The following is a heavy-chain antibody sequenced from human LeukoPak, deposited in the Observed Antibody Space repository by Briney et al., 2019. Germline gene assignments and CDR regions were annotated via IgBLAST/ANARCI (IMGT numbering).Heavy chain of an antibody. D-gene: IGHD2-15*01. CDR2: INPNSGGT. V-gene: IGHV1-2*02. Sequence: ASVKVSCKASGYTFTGYYMHWVRQAPGQGLEWMGWINPNSGGTNYAQKFQGRVTMTRDTSISTAYMELSSLTSDDTAVYYCARMSGYCSGGSCYGNNWFDPWGQGTLVTVSS. J-gene: IGHJ5*02. CDR1: GYTFTGYY. CDR3: ARMSGYCSGGSCYGNNWFDP.